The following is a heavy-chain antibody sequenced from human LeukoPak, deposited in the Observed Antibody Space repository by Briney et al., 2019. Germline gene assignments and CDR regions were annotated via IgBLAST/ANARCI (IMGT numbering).Heavy chain of an antibody. CDR1: GFTFTSYS. Sequence: PGGSLRPSCAASGFTFTSYSMTWVRQAPGRGLEWVARIKEDGSDIYYVDSVKGRFTISRDNAKRSLYLQMNSLRAEDTAVYYCAREWWYLDYWGQGTLVTVSS. D-gene: IGHD2-15*01. CDR3: AREWWYLDY. CDR2: IKEDGSDI. J-gene: IGHJ4*02. V-gene: IGHV3-7*05.